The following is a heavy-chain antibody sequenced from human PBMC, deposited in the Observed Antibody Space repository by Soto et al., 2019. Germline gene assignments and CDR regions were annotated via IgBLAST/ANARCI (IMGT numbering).Heavy chain of an antibody. J-gene: IGHJ6*02. CDR3: ARGLSEYSSSSPYYYYGMDV. CDR2: IYHSGST. D-gene: IGHD6-6*01. Sequence: SETLSLTCGVSGGSISSGGYSWSWIRQPPGKGLEWIGYIYHSGSTYYNPSLKSRVTISVDGSKNQFSLKLSSVTAADTAVYYCARGLSEYSSSSPYYYYGMDVWGQGTTVTVSS. CDR1: GGSISSGGYS. V-gene: IGHV4-30-2*01.